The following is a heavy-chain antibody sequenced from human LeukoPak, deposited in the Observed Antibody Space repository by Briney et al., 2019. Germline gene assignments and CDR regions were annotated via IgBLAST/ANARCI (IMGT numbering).Heavy chain of an antibody. CDR3: ARVGVYYDILTGYYGPLPYYFDY. D-gene: IGHD3-9*01. V-gene: IGHV4-59*01. CDR1: GAPITRYY. Sequence: SETLSLTCTVSGAPITRYYWSWIRQPPGKGLEWIGYIYYTGSANYNPSLKSRVTISVDTSKNQFSLKLSSVTAADTAVYYCARVGVYYDILTGYYGPLPYYFDYWGQGTLVTVSS. J-gene: IGHJ4*02. CDR2: IYYTGSA.